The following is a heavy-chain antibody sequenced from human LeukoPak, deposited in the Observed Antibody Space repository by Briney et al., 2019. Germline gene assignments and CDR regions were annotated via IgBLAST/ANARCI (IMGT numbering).Heavy chain of an antibody. CDR3: AKPERDYDMLTGYSR. Sequence: GALRLSCGGSGFPFSTYGMGWVRQAPGEGLEWVSVISGNGGSTYYADSVKGRFSISRDNSNNTLYLQMNSLRAEDTAVYYCAKPERDYDMLTGYSRWGQGTLVTVSS. CDR1: GFPFSTYG. CDR2: ISGNGGST. V-gene: IGHV3-23*01. D-gene: IGHD3-9*01. J-gene: IGHJ4*02.